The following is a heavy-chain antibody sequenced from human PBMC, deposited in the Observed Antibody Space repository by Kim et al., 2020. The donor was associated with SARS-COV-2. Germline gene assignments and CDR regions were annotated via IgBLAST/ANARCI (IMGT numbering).Heavy chain of an antibody. V-gene: IGHV4-34*01. CDR3: ARGSGGRWWIWSGMDV. D-gene: IGHD5-12*01. J-gene: IGHJ6*02. Sequence: LKSRVTISVDTSKNQFSLKLSSVTAADTAVYYCARGSGGRWWIWSGMDVWGQGTTVTVSS.